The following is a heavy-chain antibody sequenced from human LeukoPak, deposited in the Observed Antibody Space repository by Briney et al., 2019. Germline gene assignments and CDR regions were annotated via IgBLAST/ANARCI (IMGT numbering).Heavy chain of an antibody. D-gene: IGHD3-22*01. CDR2: INSDGSST. CDR3: ARDPTTHYFDSNSP. J-gene: IGHJ5*02. Sequence: GGSLRLSCAAFGFTFDDYAMHWVRQAPGKGLVWVSRINSDGSSTTYADSVKGRFTISRDNAKNTLYLQMNSLRAEDTAVYYCARDPTTHYFDSNSPWGQGTLVTVSS. V-gene: IGHV3-74*01. CDR1: GFTFDDYA.